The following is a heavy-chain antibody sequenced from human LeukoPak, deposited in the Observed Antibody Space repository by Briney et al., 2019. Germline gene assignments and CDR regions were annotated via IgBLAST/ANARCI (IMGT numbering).Heavy chain of an antibody. V-gene: IGHV4-4*07. CDR1: GGSISSYY. CDR2: IYTSGST. J-gene: IGHJ6*03. D-gene: IGHD2/OR15-2a*01. CDR3: ARDSKDFYYYYMDV. Sequence: SVTLSHTCTVSGGSISSYYWSWIRQPAGKGLEWIGRIYTSGSTNYNPSLKSRVTMSVDTSKNQFSLKLSSVTAADTAVYYCARDSKDFYYYYMDVWGKGTTVTVSS.